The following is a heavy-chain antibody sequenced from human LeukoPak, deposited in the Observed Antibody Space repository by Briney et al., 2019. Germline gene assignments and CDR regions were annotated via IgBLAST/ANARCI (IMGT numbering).Heavy chain of an antibody. CDR2: ISSDGTSI. CDR3: ARVRSSSWFGY. J-gene: IGHJ4*02. Sequence: RRAPGKGLVWVSRISSDGTSINYADSVKGRFIISRDNAKNTLYLQMSSLRAEDTAVYFCARVRSSSWFGYWGQGTLVAVSS. D-gene: IGHD6-13*01. V-gene: IGHV3-74*01.